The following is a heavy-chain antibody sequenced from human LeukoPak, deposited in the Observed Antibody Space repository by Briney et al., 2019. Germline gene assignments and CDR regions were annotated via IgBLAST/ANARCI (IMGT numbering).Heavy chain of an antibody. CDR1: GYSFISYW. Sequence: GESLKISCKGSGYSFISYWIGWVRQMPGKGLEWMGIIYPGDSDTRYSPSFQGQVTISADKSISTAYLQWSSLKASDTAMHYCASPDYYDSSGYSPGVGYWGQGTLVTVSS. V-gene: IGHV5-51*01. D-gene: IGHD3-22*01. J-gene: IGHJ4*02. CDR3: ASPDYYDSSGYSPGVGY. CDR2: IYPGDSDT.